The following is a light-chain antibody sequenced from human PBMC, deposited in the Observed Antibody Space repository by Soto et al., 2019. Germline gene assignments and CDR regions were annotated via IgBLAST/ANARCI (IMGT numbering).Light chain of an antibody. J-gene: IGKJ1*01. CDR2: GAS. Sequence: EIGLTQSPCTLSLSPGERATLSCRASQSVSSSYLAWYQQKPGQSPRLLIYGASSRATGIPDRFSGSGSGTDFTLTISRLEPEDFAVYYCQQYCSSPWTFGQGTKVEIK. CDR3: QQYCSSPWT. CDR1: QSVSSSY. V-gene: IGKV3-20*01.